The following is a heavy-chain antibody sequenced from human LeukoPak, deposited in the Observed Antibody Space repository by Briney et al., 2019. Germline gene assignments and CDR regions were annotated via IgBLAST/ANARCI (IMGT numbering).Heavy chain of an antibody. J-gene: IGHJ4*02. V-gene: IGHV3-21*01. CDR3: AFSQSLQLFDY. Sequence: GGSPRLSCAASGFTFSSYSMNWVRQAPGKGLEWVSSISSSSSYIYYADSVKGRFTISRDNTKNSLYLRMNSLRAEDTAVYYCAFSQSLQLFDYWGQGTLVTVSS. D-gene: IGHD5-18*01. CDR2: ISSSSSYI. CDR1: GFTFSSYS.